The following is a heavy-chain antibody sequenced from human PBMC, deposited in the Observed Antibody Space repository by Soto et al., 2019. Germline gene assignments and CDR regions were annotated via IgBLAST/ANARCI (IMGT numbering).Heavy chain of an antibody. D-gene: IGHD5-12*01. J-gene: IGHJ6*02. CDR2: INHSGST. CDR1: GGSFSGYY. Sequence: PSETLSLTCAVYGGSFSGYYWSWIRQPPGKVLEWIGEINHSGSTNYNPSLKSRVTISVDTSKNQFSLKLSSVTAADTAVYYCARAYGGFDNGLDVWGQGTAVNVSS. CDR3: ARAYGGFDNGLDV. V-gene: IGHV4-34*01.